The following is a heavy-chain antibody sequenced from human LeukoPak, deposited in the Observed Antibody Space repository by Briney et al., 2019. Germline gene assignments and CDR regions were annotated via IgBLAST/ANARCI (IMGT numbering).Heavy chain of an antibody. CDR2: ISGSGGST. Sequence: GGTLRLSCAASGFTFNNYGMNWVRQAPGKGLDWVSAISGSGGSTYYADSVKGRFTISRDNSKNTLYLQMHSLRAEDTALYYCAKDSDDIVVVPVAFLDYWGQGTLVTVSS. V-gene: IGHV3-23*01. CDR3: AKDSDDIVVVPVAFLDY. D-gene: IGHD2-2*01. J-gene: IGHJ4*02. CDR1: GFTFNNYG.